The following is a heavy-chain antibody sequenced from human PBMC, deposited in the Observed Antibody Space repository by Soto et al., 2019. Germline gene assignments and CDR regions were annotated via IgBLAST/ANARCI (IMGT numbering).Heavy chain of an antibody. J-gene: IGHJ4*02. D-gene: IGHD3-10*01. Sequence: SETLSLTCTVSGGSISSSGYYWSWIRQHPGKGLEWIGYNYYSGSTNYNPSLKSRVTISVDTSKNQFSLKLSSVTAADTALYYCARTYGRNFDYWGQGTLVTVSS. CDR2: NYYSGST. CDR1: GGSISSSGYY. CDR3: ARTYGRNFDY. V-gene: IGHV4-61*08.